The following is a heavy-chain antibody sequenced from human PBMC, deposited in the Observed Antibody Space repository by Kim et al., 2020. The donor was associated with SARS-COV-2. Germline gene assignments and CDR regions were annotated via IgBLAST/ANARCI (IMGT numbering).Heavy chain of an antibody. V-gene: IGHV4-39*01. Sequence: SETLSLTCTVSGGSISSSSYYWGWIRQPPGKGLEWIGSIYYSGSTYYNPSLKSRVTISVDTSKNQFSLKLSSVTAADTAVYYCARREYYYEGNWFDPWGQGTLVTVSS. J-gene: IGHJ5*02. CDR3: ARREYYYEGNWFDP. CDR1: GGSISSSSYY. CDR2: IYYSGST. D-gene: IGHD3-22*01.